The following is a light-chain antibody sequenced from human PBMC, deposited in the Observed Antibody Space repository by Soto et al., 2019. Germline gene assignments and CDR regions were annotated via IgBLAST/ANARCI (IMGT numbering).Light chain of an antibody. J-gene: IGKJ4*01. CDR3: QHYINWPPLT. V-gene: IGKV3-15*01. CDR2: AAS. Sequence: EIVLTQSPATLSVSPGETATLSCRASQSVWSAVAWYQHRPGQAPRLLIVAASIRATGVPGRFSGGGSGTEVTLTISGRQSADFAVYYCQHYINWPPLTFGGGTTVDIK. CDR1: QSVWSA.